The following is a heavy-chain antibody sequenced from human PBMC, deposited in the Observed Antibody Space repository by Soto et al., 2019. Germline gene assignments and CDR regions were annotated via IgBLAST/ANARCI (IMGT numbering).Heavy chain of an antibody. CDR1: GGTFSSYA. J-gene: IGHJ4*02. Sequence: SVKVSCKASGGTFSSYAISWVRQAPGQGLEWMGGIIPIFGTANYAQKFQGRVTITADESTSTAYMELSSLRSEDTAVYYCASAPNYGVNSPYYFDYWGQGTLVTVSS. D-gene: IGHD4-17*01. CDR3: ASAPNYGVNSPYYFDY. V-gene: IGHV1-69*13. CDR2: IIPIFGTA.